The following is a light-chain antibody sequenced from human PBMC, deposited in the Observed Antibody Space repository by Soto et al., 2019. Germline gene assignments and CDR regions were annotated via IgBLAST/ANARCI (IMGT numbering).Light chain of an antibody. J-gene: IGKJ1*01. V-gene: IGKV1-27*01. CDR1: QSISNY. Sequence: DIQMTQSPSTLPSSVGYRATSTWLAIQSISNYLAWYQQKPGRAPKLLIYAASTLQSGVPSRFSGSGSGTDFTLTISSLQPEDIATYYCQKYNSATWPFGQGTKVDIK. CDR2: AAS. CDR3: QKYNSATWP.